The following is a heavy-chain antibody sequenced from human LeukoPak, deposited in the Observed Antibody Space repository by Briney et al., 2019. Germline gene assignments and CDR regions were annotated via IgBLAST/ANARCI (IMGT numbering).Heavy chain of an antibody. Sequence: GGSLGLSCAASGFTFSSYWMSWVRQAPGKGLEWVANIKQDGSEKYYVDSVKGRFTISRDNSKNTLYLQMNSLRAEDTAVYYCAKDARIAAAGPFDYWGQGTLVTVSS. J-gene: IGHJ4*02. CDR2: IKQDGSEK. V-gene: IGHV3-7*03. D-gene: IGHD6-13*01. CDR3: AKDARIAAAGPFDY. CDR1: GFTFSSYW.